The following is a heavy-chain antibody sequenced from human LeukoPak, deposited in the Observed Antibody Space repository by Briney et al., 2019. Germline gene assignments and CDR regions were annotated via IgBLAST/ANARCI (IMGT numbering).Heavy chain of an antibody. Sequence: SETLSLTCTVSGGSISSYYWSWIRQPAGKGLEWIGRIYTSGSTNYNPSLKSRVTMSVDTSKNQFSLKLSSVTAADTAVYYCARDVPVVVPAAMPMDVWGKGTTVTVSS. CDR3: ARDVPVVVPAAMPMDV. J-gene: IGHJ6*04. CDR2: IYTSGST. CDR1: GGSISSYY. D-gene: IGHD2-2*01. V-gene: IGHV4-4*07.